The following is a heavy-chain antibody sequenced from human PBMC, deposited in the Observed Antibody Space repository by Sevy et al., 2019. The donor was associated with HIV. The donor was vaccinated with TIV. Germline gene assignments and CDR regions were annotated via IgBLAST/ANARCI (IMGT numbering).Heavy chain of an antibody. D-gene: IGHD5-18*01. CDR2: IIPIFGTA. CDR1: GGTFSSYA. Sequence: ASVKVSCKASGGTFSSYAISWVRQAPGQGLEWMGGIIPIFGTANYAQKFQGRVTITADKSTSTAYMELSSLRSEGTAVYYCARGGYSYGGGYYYMDVWGKGTTVTVSS. V-gene: IGHV1-69*06. CDR3: ARGGYSYGGGYYYMDV. J-gene: IGHJ6*03.